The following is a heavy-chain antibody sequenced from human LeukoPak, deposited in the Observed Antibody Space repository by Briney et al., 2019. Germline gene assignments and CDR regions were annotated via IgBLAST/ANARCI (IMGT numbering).Heavy chain of an antibody. J-gene: IGHJ4*02. CDR2: ISSSGSTI. D-gene: IGHD1-26*01. CDR3: ARSIVGATKHDY. Sequence: GGSLSLSCAASEFTFSSYEMNWVRQATGKGLEWVAYISSSGSTIYYADSVKGRFTISRDNAKNSLYLQMNSLRAEDTAVYYCARSIVGATKHDYWGQGTLVTVSS. CDR1: EFTFSSYE. V-gene: IGHV3-48*03.